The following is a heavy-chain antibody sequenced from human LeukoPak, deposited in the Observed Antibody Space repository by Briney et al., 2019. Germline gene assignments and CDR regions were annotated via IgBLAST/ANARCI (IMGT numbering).Heavy chain of an antibody. D-gene: IGHD3-9*01. CDR2: IYYSGST. J-gene: IGHJ4*02. CDR3: ARVVRYFDWQTRYNDY. V-gene: IGHV4-39*07. Sequence: PSETLSLTCTVSGGSISSSSYYWGWIRQPPGKGLGWIGSIYYSGSTYYNPSLKSRVTISVDTSKNQFSLKLSSVTAADTAVYYCARVVRYFDWQTRYNDYWGQGTLVTVSS. CDR1: GGSISSSSYY.